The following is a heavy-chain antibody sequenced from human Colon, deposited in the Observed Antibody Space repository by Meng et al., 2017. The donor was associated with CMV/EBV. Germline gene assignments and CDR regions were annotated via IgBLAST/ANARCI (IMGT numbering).Heavy chain of an antibody. CDR3: ARMFAASSGWFDP. CDR2: VSLIGERP. V-gene: IGHV1-46*01. CDR1: GNILSGDY. D-gene: IGHD6-6*01. Sequence: ASVKVSCKASGNILSGDYIHWVRQAPGQGLDWVEMVSLIGERPKYAQKFQGRVTMTRDTSTSTFYMELSSLVSEDTAVYYCARMFAASSGWFDPWGQGTLVTVSS. J-gene: IGHJ5*02.